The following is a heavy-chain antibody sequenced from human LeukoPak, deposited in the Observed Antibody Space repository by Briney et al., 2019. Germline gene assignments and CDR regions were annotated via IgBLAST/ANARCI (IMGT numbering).Heavy chain of an antibody. D-gene: IGHD1-14*01. Sequence: PGGSLRLSCAAPGFTLITNHMTWVRPAPGKGLEWVSVLYSDGNTKYADSVQGRFTISRDNSKNTLYLEMNSLSPDDTAVYYCARGVEPLAANTLAYWGQGTLVTVSS. J-gene: IGHJ4*02. CDR1: GFTLITNH. CDR3: ARGVEPLAANTLAY. CDR2: LYSDGNT. V-gene: IGHV3-53*01.